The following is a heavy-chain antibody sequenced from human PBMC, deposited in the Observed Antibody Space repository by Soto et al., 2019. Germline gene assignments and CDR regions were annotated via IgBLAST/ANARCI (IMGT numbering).Heavy chain of an antibody. CDR1: GFTFSSYG. D-gene: IGHD2-2*01. V-gene: IGHV3-33*01. Sequence: QVQLVESGGGVVQPGRSLRLSCAASGFTFSSYGMHWVRQAPGKGLEWVAVIWYDGSNKYYADSVKGRFTISRDNSKNTXYXLMNSLRAEDTAVYYCERGSDIVVVPAAILDWYFDLWGRGTLVTVSS. CDR3: ERGSDIVVVPAAILDWYFDL. J-gene: IGHJ2*01. CDR2: IWYDGSNK.